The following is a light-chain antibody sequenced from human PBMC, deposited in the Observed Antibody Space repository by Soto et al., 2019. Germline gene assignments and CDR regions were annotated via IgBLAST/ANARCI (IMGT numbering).Light chain of an antibody. V-gene: IGLV2-8*01. CDR1: SSDVGGYDA. CDR2: EVT. Sequence: QSALTQPPSASGSPGQSVTIYCTGTSSDVGGYDAVSWYQQHPGKAPKLMIYEVTQRPSGVPDRFSGSKSGNTASLTVSGLLAEDEADYYCSSHGGSINVIFGGGTKLTVL. J-gene: IGLJ2*01. CDR3: SSHGGSINVI.